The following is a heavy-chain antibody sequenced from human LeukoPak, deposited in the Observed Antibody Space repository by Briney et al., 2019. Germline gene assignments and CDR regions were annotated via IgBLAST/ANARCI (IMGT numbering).Heavy chain of an antibody. CDR1: GGSISSSSYY. Sequence: SETLSLTCTVSGGSISSSSYYWGWIRQPPGKGLEWIGSIYYSGSTYYNPSLKSRVTISVDTSKNQFSLKLSSVTAADTAVYYCLLVGCSSTGCYDPNYYGSGSCYNFDYWGQGTLVTVSS. J-gene: IGHJ4*02. CDR3: LLVGCSSTGCYDPNYYGSGSCYNFDY. D-gene: IGHD3-10*01. CDR2: IYYSGST. V-gene: IGHV4-39*01.